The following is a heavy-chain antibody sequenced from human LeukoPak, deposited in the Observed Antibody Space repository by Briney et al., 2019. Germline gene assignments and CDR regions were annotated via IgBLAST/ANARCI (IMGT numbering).Heavy chain of an antibody. CDR2: MNPNSGNT. Sequence: ASVKVSCKASGYTFTNYDINWVRQATGQGLEWMGWMNPNSGNTAYAQKFQGRVTMTRDTSISTIYMELSSLRAEDTAVYYCARLYGDLDYWGQGTLVTVSS. J-gene: IGHJ4*02. CDR1: GYTFTNYD. V-gene: IGHV1-8*01. CDR3: ARLYGDLDY. D-gene: IGHD4-17*01.